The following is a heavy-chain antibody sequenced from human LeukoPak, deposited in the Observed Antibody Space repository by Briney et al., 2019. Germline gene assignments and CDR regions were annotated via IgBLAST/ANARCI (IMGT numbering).Heavy chain of an antibody. CDR1: GGSFSGYY. Sequence: SETLSLTCAVYGGSFSGYYWSWIRQPPSKGLEWIGEIYHTGTTNYNPSLKSRVTISVDKSKNQFSLKLNSVTAADTAIYYCAREIAVHGSGSYSDYWGQGTLVTVSS. D-gene: IGHD3-10*01. V-gene: IGHV4-34*01. CDR2: IYHTGTT. CDR3: AREIAVHGSGSYSDY. J-gene: IGHJ4*02.